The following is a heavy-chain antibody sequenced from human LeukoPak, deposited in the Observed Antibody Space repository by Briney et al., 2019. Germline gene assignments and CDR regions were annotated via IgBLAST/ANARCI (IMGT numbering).Heavy chain of an antibody. CDR1: GFTVNSYA. V-gene: IGHV3-23*01. CDR3: AKEIYDSSGFYFDY. Sequence: PGGSLRLSCAASGFTVNSYAMNWVRQAPGKGLEWVSGLSGSDGYTYYADSAKGRFAISRDDSKNTLYLQMNSLRADDTAVYYCAKEIYDSSGFYFDYWGQGTLVTVSS. J-gene: IGHJ4*02. CDR2: LSGSDGYT. D-gene: IGHD3-22*01.